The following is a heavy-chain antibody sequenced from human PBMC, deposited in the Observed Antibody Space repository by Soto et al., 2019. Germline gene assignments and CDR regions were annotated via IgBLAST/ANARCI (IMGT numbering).Heavy chain of an antibody. CDR1: GGNFSGYY. CDR3: ARDKITGLFDY. CDR2: INHSGST. Sequence: SETLSLTCAVYGGNFSGYYWTWIRQPPETGLEWIGEINHSGSTNYNPSLKSRVTISVDTSKNQFSLKLTSVTAADTAVYYCARDKITGLFDYWGQGTLVTVSS. J-gene: IGHJ4*02. V-gene: IGHV4-34*01. D-gene: IGHD2-8*02.